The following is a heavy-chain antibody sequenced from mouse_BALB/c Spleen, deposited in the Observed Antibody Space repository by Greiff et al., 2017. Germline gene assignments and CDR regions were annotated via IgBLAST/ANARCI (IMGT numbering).Heavy chain of an antibody. V-gene: IGHV5-12-2*01. J-gene: IGHJ2*01. CDR2: ISNGGGST. CDR1: GFTFSSYT. Sequence: EVQVVESGGGLVQPGGSLKLSCAASGFTFSSYTMSWVRQTPEKRLEWVAYISNGGGSTYYPDTVKGRFTISRDNAKNTLYLQMSSLKSEDTAMYYCARQEVFDYWGQGTTLTVSS. CDR3: ARQEVFDY.